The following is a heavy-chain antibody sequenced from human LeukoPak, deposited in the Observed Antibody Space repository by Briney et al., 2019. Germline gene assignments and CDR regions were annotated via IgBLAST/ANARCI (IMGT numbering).Heavy chain of an antibody. Sequence: PGGSLRLSCAASGFSFSSYGMHWVRQAPGKGLEWVAFIRYDGTNKYYADSVKGRFTISRDNSKNTLYLQMNSLRVEDTAVYYCARGPDDYGGNSVGYFDYWGQGTLVTVSS. D-gene: IGHD4-23*01. CDR2: IRYDGTNK. J-gene: IGHJ4*02. V-gene: IGHV3-30*02. CDR1: GFSFSSYG. CDR3: ARGPDDYGGNSVGYFDY.